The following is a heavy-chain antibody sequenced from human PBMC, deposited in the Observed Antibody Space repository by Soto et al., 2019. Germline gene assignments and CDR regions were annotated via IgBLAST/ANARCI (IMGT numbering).Heavy chain of an antibody. Sequence: PGESLKISCKGSGYSFTSYWISWVRQMPGKGLEWMGRIDPSDSYTNYSPSFQGHVTISTDKSISTAYLQWSSLKASDTAMYYCARRIGYSSSYYYYYYGMNVWDQGTTVTVAS. CDR3: ARRIGYSSSYYYYYYGMNV. CDR1: GYSFTSYW. CDR2: IDPSDSYT. V-gene: IGHV5-10-1*01. J-gene: IGHJ6*02. D-gene: IGHD6-13*01.